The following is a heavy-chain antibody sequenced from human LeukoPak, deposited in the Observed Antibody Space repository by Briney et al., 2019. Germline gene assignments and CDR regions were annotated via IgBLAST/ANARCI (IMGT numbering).Heavy chain of an antibody. Sequence: PPGGSLRLSCAASGFTFSSYWMHWVRQAPGKGLVWVSRINSDGSSTSYADSVKGRFTISRDNAKNTLYLQMNSLRAEDTAVYYCARLYYDSSGYYYFDYWGQGTLVTVSS. D-gene: IGHD3-22*01. J-gene: IGHJ4*02. CDR1: GFTFSSYW. CDR2: INSDGSST. CDR3: ARLYYDSSGYYYFDY. V-gene: IGHV3-74*01.